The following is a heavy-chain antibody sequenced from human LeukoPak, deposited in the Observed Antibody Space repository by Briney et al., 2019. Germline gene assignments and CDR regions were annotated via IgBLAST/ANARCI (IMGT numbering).Heavy chain of an antibody. CDR3: AKDGGSGSYYTYYYGMDV. CDR1: GFTFSSYG. Sequence: GRSLRLSCATSGFTFSSYGMHWVRQAPGEGLEWVAVISYDGSNKNYADSVKGRFTISRDNSKNTLYLQMNSLRAEDTAVYYCAKDGGSGSYYTYYYGMDVWGQGTTVTVSS. V-gene: IGHV3-30*18. CDR2: ISYDGSNK. D-gene: IGHD3-10*01. J-gene: IGHJ6*02.